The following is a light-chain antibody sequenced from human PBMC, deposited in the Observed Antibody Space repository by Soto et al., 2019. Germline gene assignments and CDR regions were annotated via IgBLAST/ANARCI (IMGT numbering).Light chain of an antibody. J-gene: IGKJ5*01. CDR1: QFLSSY. CDR3: HQRNK. Sequence: PGERATLSCRASQFLSSYLAWYQQKPGQPPRLLIYDTSNRAAGVPARFSGSRSGTDFTLTISSLEHEDFAVYFCHQRNKFGQGTRLEIK. CDR2: DTS. V-gene: IGKV3-11*01.